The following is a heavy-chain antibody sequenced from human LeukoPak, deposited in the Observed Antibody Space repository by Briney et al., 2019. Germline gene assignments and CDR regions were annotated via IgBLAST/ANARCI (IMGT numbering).Heavy chain of an antibody. CDR3: ARDNGDHLFDY. CDR1: GFTFSTYA. J-gene: IGHJ4*02. CDR2: ISDSGDTT. D-gene: IGHD2-21*02. V-gene: IGHV3-23*01. Sequence: PGGSLRLSCAASGFTFSTYAMSWVRQAPGKGPEWVSAISDSGDTTYYADSVKGRFTISRDNSKNTLYLQMNSLRAEDTAVYYCARDNGDHLFDYWGQGTLVTVSS.